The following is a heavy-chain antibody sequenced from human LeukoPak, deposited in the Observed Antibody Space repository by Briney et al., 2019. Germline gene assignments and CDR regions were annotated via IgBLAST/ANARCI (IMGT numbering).Heavy chain of an antibody. V-gene: IGHV1-18*01. CDR3: ARDDSSGWYYFDY. D-gene: IGHD6-19*01. CDR2: ISGYNGNT. J-gene: IGHJ4*02. Sequence: ASVKVSCKASGYTFTSYGISRVRQAPGQGLEWMGWISGYNGNTNYAQKLQGRVTMTNDTSTSTAYMELRSLRSDDTAVYYCARDDSSGWYYFDYWGQGTLVTVSS. CDR1: GYTFTSYG.